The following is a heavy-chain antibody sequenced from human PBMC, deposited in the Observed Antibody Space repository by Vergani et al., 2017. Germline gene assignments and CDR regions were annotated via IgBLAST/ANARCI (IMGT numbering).Heavy chain of an antibody. Sequence: QVQLQESGPGLVKPSETLSLTCSVSGYSISRGYYWGWIRQPPGKGLEWIATVFHSGSAYYNPSLRRRVTISVESSKNQFFLRLTTLTAADTAVYYCARQFWVSQGVGAFETWGRGTEVSVSS. CDR3: ARQFWVSQGVGAFET. J-gene: IGHJ3*02. V-gene: IGHV4-38-2*02. CDR1: GYSISRGYY. D-gene: IGHD3-16*01. CDR2: VFHSGSA.